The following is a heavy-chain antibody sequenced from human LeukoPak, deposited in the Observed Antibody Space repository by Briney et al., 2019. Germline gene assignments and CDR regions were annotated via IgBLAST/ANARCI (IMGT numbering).Heavy chain of an antibody. J-gene: IGHJ4*02. CDR1: GYRFISHY. V-gene: IGHV1-2*02. CDR2: MHAGNGNT. CDR3: AREGSYCVGGDCYSCHF. D-gene: IGHD2-21*02. Sequence: GASVTVSCTASGYRFISHYIHWVRQAPGLGPEWLGWMHAGNGNTRYPAKFEGRVTMTRDTYSNTAYMDLTSLTSDDTAIYYCAREGSYCVGGDCYSCHFWAERTLITVSS.